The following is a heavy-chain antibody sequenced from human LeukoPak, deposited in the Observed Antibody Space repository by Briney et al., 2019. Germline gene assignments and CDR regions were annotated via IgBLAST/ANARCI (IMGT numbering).Heavy chain of an antibody. Sequence: ASMKVSCKASGYIFTNYAMHWVRQAPGHRPEWMGWINVANGNTKYSQKFQGRVTITRDTSASTAYMELSSLRSEDAAVYYCARVGVVGSGSLGAFDIWGQGTMVTVSS. J-gene: IGHJ3*02. CDR3: ARVGVVGSGSLGAFDI. CDR2: INVANGNT. V-gene: IGHV1-3*01. D-gene: IGHD3-10*01. CDR1: GYIFTNYA.